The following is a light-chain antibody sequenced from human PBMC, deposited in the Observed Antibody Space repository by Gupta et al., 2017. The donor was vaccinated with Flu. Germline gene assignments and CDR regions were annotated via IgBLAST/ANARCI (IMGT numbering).Light chain of an antibody. CDR3: VLYMGSGSWV. V-gene: IGLV8-61*01. CDR2: STN. CDR1: SGSVSTSYY. Sequence: QTVVTQEPSFPVSPGGTVTLTCGLSSGSVSTSYYPSWYQQTPGQAPRTLIYSTNTRSSGVPDRFSGSILGNKAALTITGAQADDESYYYCVLYMGSGSWVFGGGTKLTVL. J-gene: IGLJ3*02.